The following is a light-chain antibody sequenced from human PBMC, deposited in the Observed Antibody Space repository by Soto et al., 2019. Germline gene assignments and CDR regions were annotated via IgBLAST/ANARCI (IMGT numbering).Light chain of an antibody. Sequence: EIVLTQSPDTLSLSPGERATLSCRASQSVSSSLLAWYQQKPGQAPRPLISGASSRATGIPDRFSGSGSGTEFTLTIGRLEPEDFALYYCQLYDGSQFTFGPGTKVDRK. V-gene: IGKV3-20*01. J-gene: IGKJ3*01. CDR2: GAS. CDR3: QLYDGSQFT. CDR1: QSVSSSL.